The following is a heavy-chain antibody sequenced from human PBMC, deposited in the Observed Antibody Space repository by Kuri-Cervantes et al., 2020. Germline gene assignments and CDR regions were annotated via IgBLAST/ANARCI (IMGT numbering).Heavy chain of an antibody. J-gene: IGHJ6*03. D-gene: IGHD4-17*01. Sequence: AAVKVSCKASGYTFTSYGISWVRQAPGQGLEWMGWISAYNGNTNYAQKLQGRVTMTRDTSTSTAYMELSSLRSEDTAVYYCARGTTVTTWGYYYYYMDVWGKGTTVTVSS. CDR3: ARGTTVTTWGYYYYYMDV. V-gene: IGHV1-18*01. CDR1: GYTFTSYG. CDR2: ISAYNGNT.